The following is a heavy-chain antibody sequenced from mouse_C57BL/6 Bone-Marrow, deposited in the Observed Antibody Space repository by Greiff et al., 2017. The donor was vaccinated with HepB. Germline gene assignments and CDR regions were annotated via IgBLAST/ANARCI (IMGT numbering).Heavy chain of an antibody. CDR2: ISDGGSYT. J-gene: IGHJ3*01. CDR1: GFTFSSYA. CDR3: ARDLYYYGSSPWFAY. V-gene: IGHV5-4*01. D-gene: IGHD1-1*01. Sequence: VKLMVSVGGLVKPGGSLKLSCAASGFTFSSYAMSWVRQTPEKRLVWVATISDGGSYTYYPDNVKGRFTISRDNAKNNLYLQMSHLKSEDTAMYYCARDLYYYGSSPWFAYWGQGTLVSVSA.